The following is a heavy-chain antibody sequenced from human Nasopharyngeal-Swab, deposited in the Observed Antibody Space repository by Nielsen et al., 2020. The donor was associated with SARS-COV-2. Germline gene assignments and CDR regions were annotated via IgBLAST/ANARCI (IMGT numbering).Heavy chain of an antibody. V-gene: IGHV4-34*01. CDR2: INHSGTT. D-gene: IGHD3-22*01. CDR1: GGSFSGYY. Sequence: SETLSLTCAVYGGSFSGYYWSWIRQPPGKGLEWIGEINHSGTTSYNPSLKSRVTIPSDTSKNQFSLKLSSVTAADTAVYYCARGHRSISMIVVVIATAHFYFDSWGRGTLVTVTS. J-gene: IGHJ4*02. CDR3: ARGHRSISMIVVVIATAHFYFDS.